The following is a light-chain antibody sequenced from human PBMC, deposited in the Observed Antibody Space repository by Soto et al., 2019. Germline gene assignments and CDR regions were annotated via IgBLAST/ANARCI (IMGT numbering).Light chain of an antibody. CDR3: QQRSNLPPT. CDR1: QSISSY. J-gene: IGKJ5*01. CDR2: DAS. V-gene: IGKV3-11*01. Sequence: EIVLTHSPGTLSLSPWERATLSCRASQSISSYLAWYRQIPGQAPRLLIYDASNRATGIPDRFSGGGSGTDFTLTISSLEPEDFAVYYCQQRSNLPPTFGQGTRLEIK.